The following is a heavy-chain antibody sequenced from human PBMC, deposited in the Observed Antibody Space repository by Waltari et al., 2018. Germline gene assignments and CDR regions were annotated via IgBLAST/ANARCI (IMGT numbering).Heavy chain of an antibody. CDR1: GYSISSGYY. J-gene: IGHJ4*02. CDR2: IYHSGST. V-gene: IGHV4-38-2*01. Sequence: QVQLQESGPGLVKPSETLSLTCAVSGYSISSGYYWGWIRQPPGKGLEWIGSIYHSGSTNYNPSLKSRVTISVDTSKNQFSLKLSSVTAADTAVYYCARGLAVAGTVYWGQGTLVTVSS. D-gene: IGHD6-19*01. CDR3: ARGLAVAGTVY.